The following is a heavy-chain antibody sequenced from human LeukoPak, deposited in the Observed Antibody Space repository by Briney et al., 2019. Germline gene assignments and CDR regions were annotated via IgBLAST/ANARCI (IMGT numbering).Heavy chain of an antibody. CDR2: IIPIFGTA. CDR1: GGTFSSYA. D-gene: IGHD3-22*01. J-gene: IGHJ4*02. Sequence: SVKVSCKASGGTFSSYAISWVRQAPGQGLEWVGGIIPIFGTANYAQKFQGRVTITTDESTSTAYMELSSLRSEDTAVYYCARGKDYYDSSGYYENWGQGTLVTVSS. V-gene: IGHV1-69*05. CDR3: ARGKDYYDSSGYYEN.